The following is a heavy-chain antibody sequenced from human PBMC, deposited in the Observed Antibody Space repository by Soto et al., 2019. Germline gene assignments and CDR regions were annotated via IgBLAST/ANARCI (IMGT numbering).Heavy chain of an antibody. CDR3: ARGGSYYAH. V-gene: IGHV1-2*02. CDR2: INSVSGGT. D-gene: IGHD1-26*01. J-gene: IGHJ4*02. Sequence: QVQLVQSGAEVKQPGASVRVSCKASGNTHTIYFIHWLRQAPGQGLEWMGWINSVSGGTNYAPRFRGRVSMTRDTSSATAFMDLSGLRSDDTAGYYCARGGSYYAHWGQGTLVTVSS. CDR1: GNTHTIYF.